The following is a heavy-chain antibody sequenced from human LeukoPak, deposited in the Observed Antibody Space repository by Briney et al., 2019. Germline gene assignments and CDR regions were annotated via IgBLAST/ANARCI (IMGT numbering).Heavy chain of an antibody. V-gene: IGHV3-30-3*01. J-gene: IGHJ4*02. CDR2: ISYDGSNK. Sequence: GGSLRLSCAASGFTFSSYAMHWVRQAPGKGLEWVAVISYDGSNKYYADSVKGRFTISRDNSKNTLYLQMNSLRAEDTAVYYCARDPGDGYILIDYWGQGTLVTVSS. CDR1: GFTFSSYA. CDR3: ARDPGDGYILIDY. D-gene: IGHD5-24*01.